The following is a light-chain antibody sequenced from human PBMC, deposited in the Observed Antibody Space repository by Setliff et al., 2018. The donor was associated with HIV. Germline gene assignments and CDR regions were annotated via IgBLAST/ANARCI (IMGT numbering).Light chain of an antibody. V-gene: IGLV2-11*01. CDR1: SSDVGVYNY. CDR3: CSYAGRYTYV. Sequence: QSVLTQPRSVSGSPGQSVTISCTGTSSDVGVYNYVSWYQQHPGKAPKLMIYDVSERPSGVPDRFSGSKSGNTASLTISGLQAEDEADYYCCSYAGRYTYVFGTGTKGTV. J-gene: IGLJ1*01. CDR2: DVS.